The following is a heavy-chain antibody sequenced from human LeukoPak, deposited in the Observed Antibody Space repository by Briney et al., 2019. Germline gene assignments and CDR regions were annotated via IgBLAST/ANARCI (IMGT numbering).Heavy chain of an antibody. CDR1: GFTFSSYS. V-gene: IGHV3-48*04. D-gene: IGHD2-15*01. CDR3: VRDWHSLDI. CDR2: ISSSGSSL. Sequence: PGGSLRLSCAASGFTFSSYSMNWVRQAPGKGLEWISYISSSGSSLYYADSVKGRFTISRDNAKDSLYLQMNSLRAEDTAVYYCVRDWHSLDIWGQGTMVTVSS. J-gene: IGHJ3*02.